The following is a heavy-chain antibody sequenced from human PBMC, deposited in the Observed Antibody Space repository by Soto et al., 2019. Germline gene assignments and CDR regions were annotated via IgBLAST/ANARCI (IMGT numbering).Heavy chain of an antibody. CDR2: VYYSGST. J-gene: IGHJ4*02. V-gene: IGHV4-39*01. Sequence: SETLSLTCAVSGGSISSSSYYWGWIRQPPGKGLEWIGSVYYSGSTYYNPSLKSRVTISVDMSKNQFSLKLSSVTAADTAVYYCARHVLLWEYYDTPFDYWGQGTLVTVSS. D-gene: IGHD3-22*01. CDR3: ARHVLLWEYYDTPFDY. CDR1: GGSISSSSYY.